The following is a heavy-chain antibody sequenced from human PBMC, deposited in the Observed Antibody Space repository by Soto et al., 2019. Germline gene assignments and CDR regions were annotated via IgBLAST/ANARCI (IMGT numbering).Heavy chain of an antibody. D-gene: IGHD3-10*01. CDR1: GFTFSSYA. CDR3: VREGYLGSGSHDAFDI. CDR2: ISSSGSST. J-gene: IGHJ3*02. V-gene: IGHV3-23*01. Sequence: GGSLRLSCAASGFTFSSYAMSWVRQAPGKGLEWVSAISSSGSSTYYADSVKGRFTISRDNSKNSLYLQMNSLRAEDTAVYYCVREGYLGSGSHDAFDIWGQGTMVTVS.